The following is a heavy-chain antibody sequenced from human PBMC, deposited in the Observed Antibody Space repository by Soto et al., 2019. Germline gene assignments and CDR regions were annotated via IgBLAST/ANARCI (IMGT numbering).Heavy chain of an antibody. D-gene: IGHD4-4*01. CDR3: ARERTDDYNFDY. Sequence: SETLSLTCAVSGVSVSSGSYYWSWIRQPPGKGLEWIGYVHFSGSTNYNPSPKSRVTVSVDTSKNQFSLKLTSVTAADTAVYYCARERTDDYNFDYWGQGTLVTVSS. J-gene: IGHJ4*02. V-gene: IGHV4-61*01. CDR2: VHFSGST. CDR1: GVSVSSGSYY.